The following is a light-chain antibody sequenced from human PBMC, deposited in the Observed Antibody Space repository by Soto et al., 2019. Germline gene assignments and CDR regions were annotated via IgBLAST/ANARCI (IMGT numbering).Light chain of an antibody. CDR2: DVS. CDR3: SSYAGNNIVV. J-gene: IGLJ1*01. CDR1: SSDVGAYNF. Sequence: QSALPQPPSASGSPGQSVTISCTGTSSDVGAYNFVSWYQQHPNKAPKLTIYDVSKRPSGVPDRFSASKSGNTASLTVSGLQAEDEADYYCSSYAGNNIVVFGTGTKVTVL. V-gene: IGLV2-8*01.